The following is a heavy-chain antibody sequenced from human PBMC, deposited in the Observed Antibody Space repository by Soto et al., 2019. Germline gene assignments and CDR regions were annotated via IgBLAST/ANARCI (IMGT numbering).Heavy chain of an antibody. V-gene: IGHV1-69*06. D-gene: IGHD2-2*01. Sequence: QVQLVQSGAEVRKPGSSVTVSCKASGGTFSNYAISWVRQAPGQGLEWMGGIIPIVGTGSYAQKFQGRVTITADKPTAKANMEPSSVRFEDTAVYYCARVVILVPTASTNYCYQVDVGGPGTTVTASS. CDR1: GGTFSNYA. CDR3: ARVVILVPTASTNYCYQVDV. CDR2: IIPIVGTG. J-gene: IGHJ6*02.